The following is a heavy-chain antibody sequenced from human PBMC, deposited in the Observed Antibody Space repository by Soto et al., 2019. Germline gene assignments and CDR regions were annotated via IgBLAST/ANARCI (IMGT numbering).Heavy chain of an antibody. CDR2: ISFNGGTI. J-gene: IGHJ3*01. D-gene: IGHD4-4*01. Sequence: GGSLRLSCEASGFIFSDYYMSWIRQAPGKGLEWVSYISFNGGTIYYADSVKGRFTISRDNVKNSLYLQMNSLGAEDTAVYYCARESAMTTVTTAVAFDVWGQGTMVT. CDR3: ARESAMTTVTTAVAFDV. V-gene: IGHV3-11*01. CDR1: GFIFSDYY.